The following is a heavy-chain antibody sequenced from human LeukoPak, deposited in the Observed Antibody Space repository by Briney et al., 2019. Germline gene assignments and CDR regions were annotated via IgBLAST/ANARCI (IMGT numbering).Heavy chain of an antibody. J-gene: IGHJ6*03. D-gene: IGHD2-2*01. CDR1: GYSISSGYY. Sequence: SETLSLTCAVSGYSISSGYYWGWIRPPPGKGLEWIGNIYHSGSTYYNPSLKSRVTISVDTSKNQFSLKLSSVTAADTAVYYCARQGSSTSSYYYMDVWGKGTTVTVSS. CDR3: ARQGSSTSSYYYMDV. CDR2: IYHSGST. V-gene: IGHV4-38-2*01.